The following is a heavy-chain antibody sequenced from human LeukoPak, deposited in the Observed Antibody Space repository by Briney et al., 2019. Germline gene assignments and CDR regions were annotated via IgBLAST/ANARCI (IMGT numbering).Heavy chain of an antibody. D-gene: IGHD2-2*01. Sequence: GGSLRLSCAASGFTFSSYAMHWVRQAPGKGLEWVAVISYDGSNKYYADSVKGRFTISRDNSKNTLYLQMNSLRAEDTAVYYCARDRNVVVPAAIGYWGQGTLVTVYS. J-gene: IGHJ4*02. CDR1: GFTFSSYA. V-gene: IGHV3-30-3*01. CDR2: ISYDGSNK. CDR3: ARDRNVVVPAAIGY.